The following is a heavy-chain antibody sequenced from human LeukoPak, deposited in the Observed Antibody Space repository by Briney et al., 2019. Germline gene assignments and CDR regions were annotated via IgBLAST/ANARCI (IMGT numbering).Heavy chain of an antibody. J-gene: IGHJ5*02. V-gene: IGHV3-15*01. CDR2: IKSKTDGGTT. CDR1: GFTFSNAW. Sequence: GGSLRLSCAASGFTFSNAWMSWVRQAPGKGLEWVGRIKSKTDGGTTDYAAPVKGRFTISRDDSKNTLYLQMNSLKTEDTAVYYCTTDQVTMVRGVIYGNWFDPWGQGTLVTVSS. D-gene: IGHD3-10*01. CDR3: TTDQVTMVRGVIYGNWFDP.